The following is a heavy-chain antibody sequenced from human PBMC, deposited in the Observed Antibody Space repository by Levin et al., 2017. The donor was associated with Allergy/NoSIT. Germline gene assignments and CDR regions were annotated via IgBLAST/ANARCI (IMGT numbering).Heavy chain of an antibody. CDR3: ARLPLNGRSHGYFDS. Sequence: NASETLSLTCTVSGGSINNYYWTWIRQTPGTGLEWFGNLYDSGGSNANPSFGSRFSISLDRSKNQFSLRLNSVTAADTAVYYCARLPLNGRSHGYFDSWGQGILVTVSS. D-gene: IGHD6-13*01. CDR1: GGSINNYY. V-gene: IGHV4-59*01. J-gene: IGHJ4*02. CDR2: LYDSGGS.